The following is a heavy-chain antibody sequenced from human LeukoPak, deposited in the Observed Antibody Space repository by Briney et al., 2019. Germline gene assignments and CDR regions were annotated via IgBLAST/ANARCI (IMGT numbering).Heavy chain of an antibody. CDR1: GFTVSTYS. J-gene: IGHJ4*02. V-gene: IGHV3-66*01. CDR2: IYSGGNT. Sequence: GGSLRLSCAASGFTVSTYSVNWVRQAPGKGLEWVSVIYSGGNTNYADSVKGRFTISRDNSKNTLYLQMNSLRAEDTAVYYCARNETWGQGTLVTVSS. CDR3: ARNET.